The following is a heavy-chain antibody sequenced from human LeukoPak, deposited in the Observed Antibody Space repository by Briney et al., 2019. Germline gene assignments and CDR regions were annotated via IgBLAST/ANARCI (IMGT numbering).Heavy chain of an antibody. D-gene: IGHD5-18*01. CDR1: GFTFTTYW. V-gene: IGHV3-74*01. CDR3: ARDAVDTANAV. Sequence: GGSLRLSCAASGFTFTTYWMQWVRQAPGKGLVWVSHINSDGSTTSYADSVKGRFTISRDNAKNTLYLQMNSLRAEDTAVYYCARDAVDTANAVWGQGTTVTVSS. J-gene: IGHJ6*02. CDR2: INSDGSTT.